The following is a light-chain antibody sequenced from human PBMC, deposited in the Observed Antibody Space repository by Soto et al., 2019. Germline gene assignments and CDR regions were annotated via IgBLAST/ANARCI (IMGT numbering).Light chain of an antibody. CDR1: SSDVGSYNL. CDR2: EVT. Sequence: QSALTQPASVSGSPGQSITITSTGTSSDVGSYNLVSWYQQHPGKAPKLMIYEVTKRPSGVSDRFSGSKSGNTASLTISGLQAEDEADYYCCSYASSSTYVFGTGTKVTVL. V-gene: IGLV2-23*02. J-gene: IGLJ1*01. CDR3: CSYASSSTYV.